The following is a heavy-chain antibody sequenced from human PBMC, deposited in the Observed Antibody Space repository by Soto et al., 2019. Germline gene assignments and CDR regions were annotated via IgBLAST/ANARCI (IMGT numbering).Heavy chain of an antibody. CDR1: GFIFNSYG. Sequence: PGGSLRLSCAASGFIFNSYGMSWVRQAPGMGLEWVSVISGSGAFIYYADSVKGRFSISRDNSRNTLHLQMNSLRAGDTAVYYCAKDIVYDSSGYYYVSAFDVWGQGTMVTVSS. CDR3: AKDIVYDSSGYYYVSAFDV. J-gene: IGHJ3*01. D-gene: IGHD3-22*01. V-gene: IGHV3-23*01. CDR2: ISGSGAFI.